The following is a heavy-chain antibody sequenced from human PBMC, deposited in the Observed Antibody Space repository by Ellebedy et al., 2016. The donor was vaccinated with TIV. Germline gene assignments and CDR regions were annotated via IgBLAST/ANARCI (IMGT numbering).Heavy chain of an antibody. Sequence: GESLKISCAASRVSFSSYWMTWVRQAPGKGLEWVANINQGGSVKYYVDSLRGRFTISRDNAKNSLFLQMNSLRAEDTAVYYCATDGSYGDYLSPTHAFVMWGQGTLVTVSA. CDR3: ATDGSYGDYLSPTHAFVM. D-gene: IGHD4-17*01. CDR2: INQGGSVK. V-gene: IGHV3-7*01. CDR1: RVSFSSYW. J-gene: IGHJ3*02.